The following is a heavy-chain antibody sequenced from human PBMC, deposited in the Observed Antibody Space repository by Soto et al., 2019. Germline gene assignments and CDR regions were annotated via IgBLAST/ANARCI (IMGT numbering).Heavy chain of an antibody. D-gene: IGHD3-3*01. J-gene: IGHJ4*02. CDR1: GYTFSDYY. Sequence: GGSLRLSCAASGYTFSDYYMSWIRQAPGKGLEWISYIDTSGTKIYYADSVKGRFTITRSNAKNSLYLEMNSLRDEDTAVYYCASHYDMWSGYLSPVDYWGQGTLVTVSS. CDR2: IDTSGTKI. V-gene: IGHV3-11*01. CDR3: ASHYDMWSGYLSPVDY.